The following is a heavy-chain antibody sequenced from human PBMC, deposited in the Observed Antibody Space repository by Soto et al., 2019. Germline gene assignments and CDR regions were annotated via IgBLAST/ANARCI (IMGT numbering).Heavy chain of an antibody. CDR2: ISYDGSSN. CDR1: GFTSSSYA. V-gene: IGHV3-30*09. D-gene: IGHD6-25*01. J-gene: IGHJ6*02. Sequence: QVQLVESGGGVVQPGRSLRLSCAASGFTSSSYAMHWVRQAPGQGLEWLAVISYDGSSNFYADSVKGRLAISRDNSKSRLFLQTDSLRSEDTAVYYCARSGSANYYYVLDVWGQGTTVSVSS. CDR3: ARSGSANYYYVLDV.